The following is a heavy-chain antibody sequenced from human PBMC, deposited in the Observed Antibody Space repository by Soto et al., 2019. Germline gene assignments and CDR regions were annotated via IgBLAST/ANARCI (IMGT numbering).Heavy chain of an antibody. D-gene: IGHD3-22*01. CDR3: ARDYYDSSGYYDAFDI. CDR2: INPSGGST. Sequence: GASVRVSCKASGYTLTSYYMHWVRQAPGQGLEWMGIINPSGGSTSYAQKFQGRVTMTRGTSTSTVYMELSSLRSEDTAVYYCARDYYDSSGYYDAFDIWGQGTMVTV. V-gene: IGHV1-46*01. CDR1: GYTLTSYY. J-gene: IGHJ3*02.